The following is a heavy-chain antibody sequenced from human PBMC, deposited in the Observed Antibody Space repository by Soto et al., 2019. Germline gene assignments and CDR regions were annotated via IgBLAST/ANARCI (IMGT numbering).Heavy chain of an antibody. CDR1: GVSITTGDYY. J-gene: IGHJ5*02. CDR3: ASFGVASMNWFDP. D-gene: IGHD3-3*01. CDR2: IHYRGNA. V-gene: IGHV4-30-4*01. Sequence: QVQLQESGPGLAETLSLTCTVSGVSITTGDYYWNWIRQPPGKGLEWIGNIHYRGNAYYNPTLKSRVTMSLDTSKNQFSLKLTSVTAADTAVYYCASFGVASMNWFDPWGQGTLVTVSS.